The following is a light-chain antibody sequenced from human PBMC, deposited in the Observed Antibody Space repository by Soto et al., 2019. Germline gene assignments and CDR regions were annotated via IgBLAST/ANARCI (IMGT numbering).Light chain of an antibody. V-gene: IGKV2-28*01. CDR2: LSS. CDR1: QSLLHSNGNIY. Sequence: DIALTQSPLSLPVTPGESASISCRSSQSLLHSNGNIYLDWYLPKPGQSPQLLTYLSSIRSSGVPERCSGSGSGTDFTLKITRVEAEDVGVYYCMQAIQAPRTFGLGTKVEIK. J-gene: IGKJ1*01. CDR3: MQAIQAPRT.